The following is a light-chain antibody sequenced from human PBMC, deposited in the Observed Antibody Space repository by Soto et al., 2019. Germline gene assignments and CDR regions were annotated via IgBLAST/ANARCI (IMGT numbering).Light chain of an antibody. CDR2: DVS. CDR3: SSYTSTSTLV. V-gene: IGLV2-14*01. Sequence: QSVLTQPASVSGSPGQSIAISCPGTSGDVGSYNFVSWYQQHPGKAPKLMIYDVSARPPGVSNRFSGSKSGNTASLTISGLQAEDEADYYCSSYTSTSTLVFGGGTKVTVL. CDR1: SGDVGSYNF. J-gene: IGLJ2*01.